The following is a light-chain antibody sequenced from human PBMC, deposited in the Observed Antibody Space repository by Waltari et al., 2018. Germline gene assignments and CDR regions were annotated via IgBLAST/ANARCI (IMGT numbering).Light chain of an antibody. V-gene: IGKV1-39*01. Sequence: DIQMTQSPSSLSASVGDRVTITCRASQSMGSYLNWYQQKPGKTPKFLIYAASSLQSGVPSRFSGSGSGTDFTLTISSLQPEDFATYYCQQSDSTPYTFGQGTKLEIK. J-gene: IGKJ2*01. CDR1: QSMGSY. CDR2: AAS. CDR3: QQSDSTPYT.